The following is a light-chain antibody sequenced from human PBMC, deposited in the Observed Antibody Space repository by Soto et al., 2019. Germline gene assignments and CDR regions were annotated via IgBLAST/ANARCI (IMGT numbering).Light chain of an antibody. CDR2: LAS. J-gene: IGKJ4*01. V-gene: IGKV4-1*01. CDR3: QQDYSTPLT. CDR1: QSVLYSSNNKNY. Sequence: DIVMTQSPDSLAVSLGERATINCKSSQSVLYSSNNKNYLAWYQQKPGQPPKLLIYLASTLESGVPDRFSGSGSGTDFTLTISSLQAGDDAVYYCQQDYSTPLTFGGGTKVEIK.